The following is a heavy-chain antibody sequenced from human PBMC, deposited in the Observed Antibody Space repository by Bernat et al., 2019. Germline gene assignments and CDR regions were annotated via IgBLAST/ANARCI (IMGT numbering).Heavy chain of an antibody. Sequence: EVQLVQSGAEVKKPGESLRISCKGSGYTFSNYWIGWVRQTPGKGLEWMGIIWPDDSDTRYSPSFQGQVTISVDKSTAYLQWNSLRASDTAMYYYARRREYSGYDVLDYWGQGTLVTVSS. CDR2: IWPDDSDT. D-gene: IGHD5-12*01. CDR3: ARRREYSGYDVLDY. J-gene: IGHJ4*02. CDR1: GYTFSNYW. V-gene: IGHV5-51*01.